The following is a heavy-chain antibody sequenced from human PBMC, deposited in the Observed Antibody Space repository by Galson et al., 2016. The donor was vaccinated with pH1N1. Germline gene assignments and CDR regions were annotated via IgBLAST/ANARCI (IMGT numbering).Heavy chain of an antibody. CDR2: STWNGGSK. V-gene: IGHV3-20*04. CDR1: GFIFNDYG. Sequence: SLRLSCAASGFIFNDYGMDWVRQPPGKGLEWVSGSTWNGGSKGYADSVKGRFTISRDNRKKSLYLGMNSLRVEDTAFYYCVRKNFGDSFDSWGQGTLVTVSS. J-gene: IGHJ4*02. D-gene: IGHD4/OR15-4a*01. CDR3: VRKNFGDSFDS.